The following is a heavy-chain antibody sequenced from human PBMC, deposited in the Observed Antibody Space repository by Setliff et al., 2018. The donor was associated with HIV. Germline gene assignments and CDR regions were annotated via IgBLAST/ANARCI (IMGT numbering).Heavy chain of an antibody. J-gene: IGHJ4*02. CDR3: AREGRGDWSYYFDY. Sequence: ETLSLTCTVSGGSFSSHYWSWIRQPPGKGLEWIGSFYYSGSTNTNPSLKSRVTISVDTSKNQFPLKLSSVTAADPAVYYCAREGRGDWSYYFDYWGQGTLVTVSS. D-gene: IGHD2-21*02. CDR2: FYYSGST. CDR1: GGSFSSHY. V-gene: IGHV4-59*11.